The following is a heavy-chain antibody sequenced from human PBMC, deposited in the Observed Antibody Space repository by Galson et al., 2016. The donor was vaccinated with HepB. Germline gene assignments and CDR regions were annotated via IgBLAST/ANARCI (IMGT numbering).Heavy chain of an antibody. CDR3: SRVSPARDLWSREFYDY. Sequence: SETLSLTCAVSGASVTDYYWSWIRQPAGKGLEWVGRFYITGTTNYNPSLRSRVAMSVDTSANLFSLKLVSVTAADPAIYYCSRVSPARDLWSREFYDYWGQGALVTVSS. CDR1: GASVTDYY. V-gene: IGHV4-4*07. D-gene: IGHD3-10*01. J-gene: IGHJ4*02. CDR2: FYITGTT.